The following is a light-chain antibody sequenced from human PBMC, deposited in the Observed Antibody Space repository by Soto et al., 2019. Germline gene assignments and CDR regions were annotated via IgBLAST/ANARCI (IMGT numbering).Light chain of an antibody. J-gene: IGKJ1*01. CDR1: HSVSSN. CDR2: GAS. V-gene: IGKV3-15*01. CDR3: QQYNNWSPWT. Sequence: EIVMTLSPATLSLSTGERATLSCRASHSVSSNLAWYQQKLGQAPRLLIYGASTRATGIPARFSGSGSGTEFTLTISSLQSEDFAVYYCQQYNNWSPWTFGQGTKVDI.